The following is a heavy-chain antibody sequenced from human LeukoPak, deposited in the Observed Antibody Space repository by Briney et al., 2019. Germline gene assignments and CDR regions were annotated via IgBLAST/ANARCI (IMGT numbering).Heavy chain of an antibody. V-gene: IGHV4-39*01. D-gene: IGHD6-19*01. CDR3: ATLIAVAGFWFDP. J-gene: IGHJ5*02. CDR2: IYYSGST. Sequence: SETLSLTCTVSGGSISSSSYYWGWIRQPPGKGLEWIGSIYYSGSTYYNPSLKSRVTISVDTSKNQFSLKLSSVTAADTAVYYCATLIAVAGFWFDPWGQGTLVTVSS. CDR1: GGSISSSSYY.